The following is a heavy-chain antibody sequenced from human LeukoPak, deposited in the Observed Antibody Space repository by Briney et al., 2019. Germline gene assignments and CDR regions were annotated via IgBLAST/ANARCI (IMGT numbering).Heavy chain of an antibody. J-gene: IGHJ4*02. CDR2: IIPIFGTA. D-gene: IGHD1-26*01. Sequence: GASVKVSCKASGGTFSSYAISWVRQAPGQGLEWMGGIIPIFGTANYAQKFQGRVTITADESTSTAYMELSSLRSEDTAVYYCARNLVGATRGEFDYWGQGTLVTVSS. V-gene: IGHV1-69*13. CDR1: GGTFSSYA. CDR3: ARNLVGATRGEFDY.